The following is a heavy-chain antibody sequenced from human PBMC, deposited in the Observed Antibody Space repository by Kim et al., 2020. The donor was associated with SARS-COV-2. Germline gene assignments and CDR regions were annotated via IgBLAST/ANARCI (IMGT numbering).Heavy chain of an antibody. J-gene: IGHJ4*02. CDR3: AAATDHQDNFDY. V-gene: IGHV3-74*01. CDR1: GFTFSSYW. CDR2: INSDGSST. D-gene: IGHD2-15*01. Sequence: GGSLRLSRAASGFTFSSYWMHWVRQAPGKGLVWVSRINSDGSSTSYADSVKGRFTISRDNAKNTLYLQINSLRAEDTAVYYCAAATDHQDNFDYWGQGTLVTVSS.